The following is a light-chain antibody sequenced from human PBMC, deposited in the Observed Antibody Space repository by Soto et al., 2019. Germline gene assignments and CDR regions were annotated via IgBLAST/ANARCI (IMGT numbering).Light chain of an antibody. CDR3: QQYNSYVT. CDR1: QSISSW. CDR2: KES. Sequence: DIQMTQSPSTLSASVGDRVTITCRASQSISSWLAWYQQKPGKAPKLLIYKESRLESGVPSRFSGRGSGTEFTLTISSLQADDFATYYCQQYNSYVTVGGGTKVEIK. V-gene: IGKV1-5*03. J-gene: IGKJ4*01.